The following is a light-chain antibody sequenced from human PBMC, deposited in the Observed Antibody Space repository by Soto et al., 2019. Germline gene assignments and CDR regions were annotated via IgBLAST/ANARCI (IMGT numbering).Light chain of an antibody. CDR1: QIVNTH. V-gene: IGKV1-39*01. CDR3: QQTYTAIHT. CDR2: AAS. J-gene: IGKJ2*01. Sequence: LQMTQSPSSLSASVGDRVTITCRASQIVNTHFNWYQQKPGKAPKLLIYAASDLQSGVPSRFSGSGSGTDFTLTISSLQPEDFATYYCQQTYTAIHTFGQGTKLEIK.